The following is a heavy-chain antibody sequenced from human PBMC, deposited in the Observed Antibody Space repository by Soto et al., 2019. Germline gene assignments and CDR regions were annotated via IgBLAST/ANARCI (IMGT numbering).Heavy chain of an antibody. V-gene: IGHV3-21*01. Sequence: NPGGSLRLSCSTSGFTFSAFNMNWVRQAPGKGLEWVSSISSRRNYTYYADSVKGRFAISRDNARKSLYLQMNSLKAEDTAFYYCARGFDTSAADFWGKGTVVTVAS. CDR3: ARGFDTSAADF. CDR2: ISSRRNYT. D-gene: IGHD3-22*01. CDR1: GFTFSAFN. J-gene: IGHJ4*02.